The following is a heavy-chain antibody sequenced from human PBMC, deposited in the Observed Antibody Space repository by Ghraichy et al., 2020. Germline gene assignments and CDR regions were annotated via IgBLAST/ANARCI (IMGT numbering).Heavy chain of an antibody. CDR1: GFTFSSYG. J-gene: IGHJ4*02. CDR3: ARNGGERDGYNLGSPDY. D-gene: IGHD5-24*01. V-gene: IGHV3-33*01. CDR2: IWYDGSNK. Sequence: GGSLRLSCAASGFTFSSYGMHWVRQAPGKGLEWVAVIWYDGSNKYYADSVKGRFTISRDNSKNTLYLQMNSLRAEDTAVYYCARNGGERDGYNLGSPDYWGQGTLVTVSS.